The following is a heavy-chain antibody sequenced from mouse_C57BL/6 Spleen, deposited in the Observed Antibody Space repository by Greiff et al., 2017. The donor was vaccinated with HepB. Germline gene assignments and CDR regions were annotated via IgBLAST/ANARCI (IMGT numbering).Heavy chain of an antibody. J-gene: IGHJ1*03. CDR2: IDPSDSYT. Sequence: QVQLQQPGAELVMPGASVKLSCKASGYTFTSYWMHWVKQRPGQGLEWIGEIDPSDSYTNYNQKFKGKSTLTVDKSSSTAYMQLSSLTSEDSAVYYGARRGGYRNYGGWYVDGRGRGTTGTGSS. V-gene: IGHV1-69*01. CDR1: GYTFTSYW. D-gene: IGHD2-5*01. CDR3: ARRGGYRNYGGWYVDG.